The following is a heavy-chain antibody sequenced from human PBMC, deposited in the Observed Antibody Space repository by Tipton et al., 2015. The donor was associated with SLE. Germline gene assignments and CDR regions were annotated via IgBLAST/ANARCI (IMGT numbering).Heavy chain of an antibody. CDR3: ARIRPGHGDPFDF. Sequence: TLSLTCTVSGDSVGTNYWNWIRQPAGKGLEWIGRLYGSGSPTHYNPSLEGRVTVSVDTSQNQVSLKLTSVTAADTAVYYCARIRPGHGDPFDFWDQGTLVTVSS. D-gene: IGHD4-17*01. V-gene: IGHV4-4*07. CDR1: GDSVGTNY. J-gene: IGHJ4*02. CDR2: LYGSGSPT.